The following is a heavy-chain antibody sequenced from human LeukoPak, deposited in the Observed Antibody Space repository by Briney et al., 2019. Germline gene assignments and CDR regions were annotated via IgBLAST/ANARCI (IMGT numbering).Heavy chain of an antibody. CDR1: GFTFDDYA. Sequence: PGRSLRLSCAASGFTFDDYAIHWVRQAPGKGLEWVSGISWNSGSIGYADSVKGRFTISRDNAKTSLYLKMNSLRAEDTALYYCAKQAAAGRYYFDYWGQGTLVTVSS. CDR2: ISWNSGSI. CDR3: AKQAAAGRYYFDY. D-gene: IGHD6-13*01. V-gene: IGHV3-9*01. J-gene: IGHJ4*02.